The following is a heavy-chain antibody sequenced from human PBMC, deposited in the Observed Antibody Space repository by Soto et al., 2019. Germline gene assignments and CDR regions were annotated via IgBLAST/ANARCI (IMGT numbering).Heavy chain of an antibody. CDR2: IYPGDSDT. CDR3: ARRLSRENYYMDV. CDR1: GYSFTSYW. J-gene: IGHJ6*03. V-gene: IGHV5-51*01. Sequence: GESLKIFCKGSGYSFTSYWIGWVRQMPGKGLEWMGIIYPGDSDTRYSPSFQGQVTISADKSISTAYLQWSSLKASDTAMYYCARRLSRENYYMDVWGKGTAVTVSS.